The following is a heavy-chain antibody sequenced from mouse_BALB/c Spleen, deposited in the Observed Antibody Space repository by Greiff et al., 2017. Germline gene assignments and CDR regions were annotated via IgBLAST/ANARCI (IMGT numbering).Heavy chain of an antibody. Sequence: EVQGVESGGGLVKPGGSLKLSCAASGFTFSDYYMYWVRQTPEKRLEWVATISDGGSYTYYPDSVKGRFTISRDNAKNNLYLQMSSLKSEDTAMYYCARGDYGFDYWGQGTTLTVSS. CDR3: ARGDYGFDY. CDR2: ISDGGSYT. J-gene: IGHJ2*01. V-gene: IGHV5-4*02. D-gene: IGHD1-1*01. CDR1: GFTFSDYY.